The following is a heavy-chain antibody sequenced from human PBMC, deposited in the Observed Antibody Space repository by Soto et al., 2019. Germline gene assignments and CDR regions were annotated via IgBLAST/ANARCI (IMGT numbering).Heavy chain of an antibody. D-gene: IGHD1-26*01. CDR2: ISYDGSNK. CDR1: GFTFSSYA. CDR3: AREGPGGGSYPYYFDY. V-gene: IGHV3-30-3*01. Sequence: QVQLVESGGGVVQPGRSLRLSCAASGFTFSSYAMHWVRQAPGKGLEWVAVISYDGSNKYYAVSVKGRFTISRDNSKNTLYLQMNSLRAEDTAVYYCAREGPGGGSYPYYFDYWGQGTLVTVSS. J-gene: IGHJ4*02.